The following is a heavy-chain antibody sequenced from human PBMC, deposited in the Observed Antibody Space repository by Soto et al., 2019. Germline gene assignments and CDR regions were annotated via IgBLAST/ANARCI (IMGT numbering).Heavy chain of an antibody. CDR2: INHSGST. Sequence: LSLTCAVYGGSFSGYYWSWIRQPPGKGLEWIGEINHSGSTNYNPSLKSRVTISVDTSKNQFSLKLSSVTAADTAVYYCARGTVIRSYYGMDVWGQGTTVTVSS. J-gene: IGHJ6*02. CDR1: GGSFSGYY. V-gene: IGHV4-34*01. D-gene: IGHD4-4*01. CDR3: ARGTVIRSYYGMDV.